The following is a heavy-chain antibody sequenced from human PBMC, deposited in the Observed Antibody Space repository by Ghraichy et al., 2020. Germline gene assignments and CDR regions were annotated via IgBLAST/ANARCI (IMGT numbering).Heavy chain of an antibody. Sequence: SETLSLTCTVSGGSVSSGSYYWSWIRQPPGKGLEWIGYIYYSGSTNYNPSLKSRVTISVDTSKNQFSLKLSSVTAADTAVYYCARDRDQEEVGATNYYYGMDVWGQGTTVTVSS. CDR2: IYYSGST. CDR3: ARDRDQEEVGATNYYYGMDV. J-gene: IGHJ6*02. CDR1: GGSVSSGSYY. V-gene: IGHV4-61*01. D-gene: IGHD1-26*01.